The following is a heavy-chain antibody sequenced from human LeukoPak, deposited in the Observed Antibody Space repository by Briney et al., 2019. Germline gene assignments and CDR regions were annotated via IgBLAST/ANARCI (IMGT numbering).Heavy chain of an antibody. CDR2: ISAYNGNT. D-gene: IGHD3-22*01. Sequence: ASVKVSCKASGYTFTSYGISWVRQAPGQGLEWMGWISAYNGNTNYAQKLQGRVTMTTDTSTSTAYMELRSLRSDDTAVYYCARTARDSSGYVPYYFDYWGQGTLVTVSS. CDR1: GYTFTSYG. CDR3: ARTARDSSGYVPYYFDY. V-gene: IGHV1-18*01. J-gene: IGHJ4*02.